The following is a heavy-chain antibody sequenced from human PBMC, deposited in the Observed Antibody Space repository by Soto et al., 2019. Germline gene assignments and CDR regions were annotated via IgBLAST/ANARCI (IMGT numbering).Heavy chain of an antibody. Sequence: GGSLRLSCAASGFTVCIYYMSGVRQAPGKGLEWVTVIYSGGSTYYAESVKGRFTISRDNSKNTLYLQMNSLRAEDTAVYYCARNYYDSGVYYYGGAFDIWGQGTMVTVSS. CDR1: GFTVCIYY. V-gene: IGHV3-66*01. D-gene: IGHD3-22*01. CDR3: ARNYYDSGVYYYGGAFDI. J-gene: IGHJ3*02. CDR2: IYSGGST.